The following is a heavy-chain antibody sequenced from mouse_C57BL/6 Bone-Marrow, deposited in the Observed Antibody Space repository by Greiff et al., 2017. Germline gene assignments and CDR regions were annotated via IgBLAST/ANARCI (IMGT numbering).Heavy chain of an antibody. D-gene: IGHD2-5*01. J-gene: IGHJ2*01. Sequence: QVQLKESGAELVRPGASVTLSCKASGYTFTDYEMHWVKQTPVHGLEWIGAIDPETGGTAYNQKFKGKAILTADKSSSTAYMELRSLTSEDSAVYYCTIVTPYYFDYWGQGTTLTVSS. CDR1: GYTFTDYE. V-gene: IGHV1-15*01. CDR3: TIVTPYYFDY. CDR2: IDPETGGT.